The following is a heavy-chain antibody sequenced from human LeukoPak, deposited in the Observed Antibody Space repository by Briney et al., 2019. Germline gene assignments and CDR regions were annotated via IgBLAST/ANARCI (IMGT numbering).Heavy chain of an antibody. CDR3: AREGTISYYFDY. J-gene: IGHJ4*02. Sequence: ASVKVSCKASGYTFTGYYMHWMRQAPGQGLEWMGWINPNSGGTNYAQKFQGRVTMTRDTSISTAYMELSRLRSDDTAVYYCAREGTISYYFDYWGQGTLVTVSS. V-gene: IGHV1-2*02. CDR1: GYTFTGYY. D-gene: IGHD3-9*01. CDR2: INPNSGGT.